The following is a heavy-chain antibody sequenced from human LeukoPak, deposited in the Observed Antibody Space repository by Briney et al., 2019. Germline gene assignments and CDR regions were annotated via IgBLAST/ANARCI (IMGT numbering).Heavy chain of an antibody. J-gene: IGHJ4*02. CDR1: GFTFSSYG. D-gene: IGHD3-16*01. Sequence: GGSLRLSCAASGFTFSSYGMHWVRQAPGKGLEWVAFIRYDGSNKYYADSVKGRFTISRDNSKNTLYLQMNSLRAEDTAVYYCARDDYSDLSFDYWGQGTLVTVSS. CDR3: ARDDYSDLSFDY. CDR2: IRYDGSNK. V-gene: IGHV3-30*02.